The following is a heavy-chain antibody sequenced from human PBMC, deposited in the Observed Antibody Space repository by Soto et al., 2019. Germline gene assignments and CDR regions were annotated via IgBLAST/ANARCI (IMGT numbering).Heavy chain of an antibody. Sequence: DVQLVKSGGGLIQPGGSLRLSCAASGITATNGHMNWVRQAPGKGLEWVSVIYSDDNTNYADAVKGRFTSSRDTSKNTVYLQMNSLRAEDTDVYYCERDWNGGKYFDLWDQGSLVTVSS. V-gene: IGHV3-53*01. CDR2: IYSDDNT. CDR3: ERDWNGGKYFDL. CDR1: GITATNGH. D-gene: IGHD1-1*01. J-gene: IGHJ4*02.